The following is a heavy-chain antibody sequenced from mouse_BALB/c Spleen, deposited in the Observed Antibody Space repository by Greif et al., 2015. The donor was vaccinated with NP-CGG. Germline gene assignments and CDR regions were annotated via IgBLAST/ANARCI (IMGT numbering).Heavy chain of an antibody. CDR2: INPSTGYT. J-gene: IGHJ2*01. CDR1: GYTFTSYW. V-gene: IGHV1-7*01. Sequence: QVQLQQSGAELAKPGASVKMSCKASGYTFTSYWMHWVKQRPGQGLEWIGYINPSTGYTEYNQKFKDKATLTADKSSNTAYMQLSSLTSEDSAVYYCARRGDYDGFDYWGQGITLTVSS. CDR3: ARRGDYDGFDY. D-gene: IGHD2-4*01.